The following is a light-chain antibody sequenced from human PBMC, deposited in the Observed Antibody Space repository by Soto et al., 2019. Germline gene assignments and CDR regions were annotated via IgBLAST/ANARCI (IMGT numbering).Light chain of an antibody. CDR1: PGISNY. CDR3: QKYNSAPAIT. J-gene: IGKJ5*01. CDR2: AAS. Sequence: DIQMTQSPYSLSASVGDRDTITSRASPGISNYLAWSQQKPGKVPKRLISAASTLQSGVPSRFSGSGSGPDFTLTISSLQPEDVATYYCQKYNSAPAITFGQGTRLEI. V-gene: IGKV1-27*01.